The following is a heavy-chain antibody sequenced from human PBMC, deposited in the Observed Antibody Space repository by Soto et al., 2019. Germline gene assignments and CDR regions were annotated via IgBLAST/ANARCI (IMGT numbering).Heavy chain of an antibody. CDR2: IYYSGST. V-gene: IGHV4-30-4*01. Sequence: SETLSLTCTVSGGSISSGDYYWSWIRQPPGEGLEWIGYIYYSGSTYYNPSLKSRVTISVDTSKNQFSLKLSSVTAADTAVYYCARVRDNWSYYFDYWGQGTLVTVSS. D-gene: IGHD1-20*01. J-gene: IGHJ4*02. CDR1: GGSISSGDYY. CDR3: ARVRDNWSYYFDY.